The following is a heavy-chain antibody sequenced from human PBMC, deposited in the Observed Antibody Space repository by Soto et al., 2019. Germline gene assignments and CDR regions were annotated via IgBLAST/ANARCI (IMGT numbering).Heavy chain of an antibody. CDR2: IYYSGST. CDR1: GCSISSYY. D-gene: IGHD2-2*02. J-gene: IGHJ5*02. Sequence: SETLSLTCTVSGCSISSYYWSWIRQPPGKGLEWIGYIYYSGSTNYNPPLKSRVTISVDTSKNQFSLKLSSVTAADTAVYYCARDYTSGARWFDPWGQGTLVTVSS. V-gene: IGHV4-59*01. CDR3: ARDYTSGARWFDP.